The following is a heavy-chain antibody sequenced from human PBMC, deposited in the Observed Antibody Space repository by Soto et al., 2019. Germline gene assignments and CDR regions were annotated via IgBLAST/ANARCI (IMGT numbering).Heavy chain of an antibody. Sequence: QVQLQQWGAGLLKPSETLSLICAVYGGSFSDHYWSWIRQPPGKGLEWIGEVNHRGSTNYNPSLKSRVTISADTSKNQFSLKLRSVTSADEAVYYCARGISMKVMIQRDAPDKYHFDSWGQGTLVTVSS. D-gene: IGHD3-22*01. J-gene: IGHJ4*02. V-gene: IGHV4-34*01. CDR2: VNHRGST. CDR1: GGSFSDHY. CDR3: ARGISMKVMIQRDAPDKYHFDS.